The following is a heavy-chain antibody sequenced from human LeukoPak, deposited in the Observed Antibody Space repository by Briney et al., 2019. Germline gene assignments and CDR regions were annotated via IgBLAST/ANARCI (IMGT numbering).Heavy chain of an antibody. V-gene: IGHV3-30*02. J-gene: IGHJ4*02. CDR2: IWYDGSNK. D-gene: IGHD3-22*01. CDR1: GFTFRSYG. Sequence: GESLKISCEGSGFTFRSYGMHWVRQAPGNGLEGVASIWYDGSNKNYVDSVKGRFTISRDNSKNTLYLQMNSLRVEDTAVYFCTRDAEDYFDSSASFDYWGQGTLVTVSS. CDR3: TRDAEDYFDSSASFDY.